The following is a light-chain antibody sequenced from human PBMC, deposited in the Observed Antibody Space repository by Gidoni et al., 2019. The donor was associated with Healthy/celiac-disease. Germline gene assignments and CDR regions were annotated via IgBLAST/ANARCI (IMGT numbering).Light chain of an antibody. Sequence: QSVLTPPPSVSGAPGQRVTLSCTGSRPTIGAGYDVHWYQKLPGPAPHVPIDANSDRPAVVPARFSGSKSGTSAPLAITGLQAEEEADYYCQSSDSSLSGWVFGGGTKLTVL. CDR2: ANS. CDR3: QSSDSSLSGWV. J-gene: IGLJ3*02. CDR1: RPTIGAGYD. V-gene: IGLV1-40*01.